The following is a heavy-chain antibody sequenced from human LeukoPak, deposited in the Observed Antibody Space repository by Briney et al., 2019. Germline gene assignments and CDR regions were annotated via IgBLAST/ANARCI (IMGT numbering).Heavy chain of an antibody. Sequence: SETLSLTCTVSGYSISSGYYWGWIRQPPGKGLEWIGSIYHSGRTYYNPSLKSRVTISVDTSKNQFSLKLSSVTAADTAVYYCSRQRGDYWGQGTLVTVSS. CDR1: GYSISSGYY. CDR3: SRQRGDY. V-gene: IGHV4-38-2*02. J-gene: IGHJ4*02. CDR2: IYHSGRT.